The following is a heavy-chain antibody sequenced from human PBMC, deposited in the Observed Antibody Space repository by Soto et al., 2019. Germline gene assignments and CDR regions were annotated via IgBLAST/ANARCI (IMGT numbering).Heavy chain of an antibody. J-gene: IGHJ4*02. V-gene: IGHV1-46*01. CDR1: GYTFTHYY. D-gene: IGHD6-13*01. Sequence: QVQLVQSGAEVKKPGASVKLSCRTSGYTFTHYYIHWVRQAPGQGLEWLAIINPASGSTNYAQDFQGRVTLTMDASTTTVYMELSGLRAEDTAIVYCARDLAAVDHWGQGTLVTVSS. CDR3: ARDLAAVDH. CDR2: INPASGST.